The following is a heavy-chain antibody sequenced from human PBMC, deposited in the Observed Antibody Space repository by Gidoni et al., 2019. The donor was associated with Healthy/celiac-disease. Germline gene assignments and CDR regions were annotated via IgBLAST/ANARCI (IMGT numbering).Heavy chain of an antibody. CDR2: IIPIFGTA. CDR3: ARDPDYGDYPRHAFDI. V-gene: IGHV1-69*01. CDR1: GGTFSSDA. Sequence: QVQLVQSGAEVKKPGSSVTVSCNASGGTFSSDAISWVRQAPGQGLEWRGGIIPIFGTANYAQKFQGRVTITADESTRTAYMELSSLRSEDTAVYYCARDPDYGDYPRHAFDIWGQGTMVTVSS. J-gene: IGHJ3*02. D-gene: IGHD4-17*01.